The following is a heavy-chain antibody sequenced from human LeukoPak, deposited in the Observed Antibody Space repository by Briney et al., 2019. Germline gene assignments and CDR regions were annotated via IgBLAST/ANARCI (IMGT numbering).Heavy chain of an antibody. V-gene: IGHV4-39*01. CDR1: GGSISSSSYY. CDR2: IYYSGST. J-gene: IGHJ2*01. Sequence: SETLSLTCTVSGGSISSSSYYWGWIRQPPGKGLEWIGSIYYSGSTYYNPSLKSRVTISVDTSKNQFSLKLSSVTAADTAVYYCARPNVDYYDSSGYYVDWYFDLLGRGTLVTVSS. CDR3: ARPNVDYYDSSGYYVDWYFDL. D-gene: IGHD3-22*01.